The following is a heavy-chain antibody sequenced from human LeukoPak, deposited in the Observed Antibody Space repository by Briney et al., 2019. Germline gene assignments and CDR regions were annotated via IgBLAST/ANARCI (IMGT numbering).Heavy chain of an antibody. CDR1: GYSFTTYW. Sequence: GESLKISCKASGYSFTTYWVGWVRQMPGKGLEWMGIIYPGDSDIRYSPSFQGQVTISADKSNNTAYLQWSSLKASDTAVYYCAKREGYGSGSSYFFDYWGQGTLVTVSS. CDR3: AKREGYGSGSSYFFDY. J-gene: IGHJ4*02. V-gene: IGHV5-51*01. CDR2: IYPGDSDI. D-gene: IGHD3-10*01.